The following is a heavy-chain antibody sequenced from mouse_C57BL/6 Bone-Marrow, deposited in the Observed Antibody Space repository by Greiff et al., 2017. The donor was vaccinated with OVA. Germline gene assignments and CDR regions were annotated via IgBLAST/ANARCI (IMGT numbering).Heavy chain of an antibody. D-gene: IGHD3-2*02. CDR1: GYTFTSYW. J-gene: IGHJ2*01. CDR2: IHPNSGST. Sequence: VQLQQPGAELVKPGASVKLSCKASGYTFTSYWMHWVKQRPGQGLEWIGMIHPNSGSTNYNEKFKSKATLTVDKSSSTAYMQLSSLTSEDSAVYYCATLDSSGPSYYCDYWGQGTTLTVSS. V-gene: IGHV1-64*01. CDR3: ATLDSSGPSYYCDY.